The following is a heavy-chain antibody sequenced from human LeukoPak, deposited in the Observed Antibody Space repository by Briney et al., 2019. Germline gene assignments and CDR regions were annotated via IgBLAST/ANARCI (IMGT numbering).Heavy chain of an antibody. J-gene: IGHJ3*02. V-gene: IGHV4-30-4*08. Sequence: SETLSLTCTVSGGSISSYYWSWIRQPPGKGLEWIGYIYYSGSTYYNPSLKSRVTISVDTSKNQFSLKLSSVTAADTAVYYCARAPPYYDFWSGYQNLNAFDIWGQGTMVTVSS. CDR2: IYYSGST. CDR1: GGSISSYY. D-gene: IGHD3-3*01. CDR3: ARAPPYYDFWSGYQNLNAFDI.